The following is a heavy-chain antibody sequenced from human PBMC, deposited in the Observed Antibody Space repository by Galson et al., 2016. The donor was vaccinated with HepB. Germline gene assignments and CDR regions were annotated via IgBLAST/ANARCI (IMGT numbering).Heavy chain of an antibody. D-gene: IGHD3-3*01. V-gene: IGHV3-23*01. J-gene: IGHJ4*02. Sequence: SLRLSCAASGFTFSSYAMSWVRQAPGKGLEWVSAINGSGGSTYYADSVKGRFTISRDNSKSTLYLQMNSLGGEDTALYYCAKGEMYYDLWSASYLISYFDSWGQGTLVTVSS. CDR1: GFTFSSYA. CDR3: AKGEMYYDLWSASYLISYFDS. CDR2: INGSGGST.